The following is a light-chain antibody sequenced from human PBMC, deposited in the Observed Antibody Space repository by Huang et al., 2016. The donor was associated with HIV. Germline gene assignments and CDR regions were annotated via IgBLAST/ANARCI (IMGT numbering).Light chain of an antibody. V-gene: IGKV3-20*01. Sequence: EVVLTQSPGTLSLSPGVRVTLSCRASQSVSTSHLAWYQQKPGQAPRLLIYGASSRATGIPDRFSGSGSGTDCTLTISRLEPEDFAVYYCQQFGSSPAFGGGTKVEIK. CDR3: QQFGSSPA. J-gene: IGKJ4*01. CDR1: QSVSTSH. CDR2: GAS.